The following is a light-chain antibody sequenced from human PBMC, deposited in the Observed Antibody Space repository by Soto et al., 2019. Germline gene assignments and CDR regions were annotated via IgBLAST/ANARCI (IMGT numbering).Light chain of an antibody. Sequence: DIQMTQSPSSLSASVGETITMTWWASQSISSSLNWFQHSPGQHPNLLLFAASNLHAGVTPRFSGSGSGTSFSLTIRSLQPEDFATYYCQQSLNLPRTFGPGSKVDIK. J-gene: IGKJ1*01. CDR1: QSISSS. CDR2: AAS. V-gene: IGKV1-39*01. CDR3: QQSLNLPRT.